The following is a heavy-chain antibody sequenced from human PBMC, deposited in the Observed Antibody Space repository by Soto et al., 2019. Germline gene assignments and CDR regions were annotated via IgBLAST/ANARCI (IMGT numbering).Heavy chain of an antibody. Sequence: EVQLVESGGGLVQPGGSLRLSCAASGFTFSSYWMHWVRQAPGKGPVWVSRINSDGSYTTADSVKGRFTISRDNAKSTLFLQMNSLRAEDTAVYYCARGASGSKFDLWGRGTLVTVSS. V-gene: IGHV3-74*03. CDR3: ARGASGSKFDL. CDR1: GFTFSSYW. J-gene: IGHJ2*01. D-gene: IGHD3-10*01. CDR2: INSDGSYT.